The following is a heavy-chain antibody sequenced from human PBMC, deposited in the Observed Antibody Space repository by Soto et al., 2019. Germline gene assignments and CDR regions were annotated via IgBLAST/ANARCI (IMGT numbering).Heavy chain of an antibody. J-gene: IGHJ6*01. D-gene: IGHD2-15*01. CDR1: GFTFNTYG. CDR2: IWYDGSNK. Sequence: QVQLVESGGGVVQPGGSLRLSCTTSGFTFNTYGMHWVRQAPGKGLEWVAIIWYDGSNKYYADSVKGRFTISRDNSRNTLYLQMNSLRAEDTALYYCARADCTGAYCYSWPFNYRGDVWGQGTTVTVSS. V-gene: IGHV3-33*08. CDR3: ARADCTGAYCYSWPFNYRGDV.